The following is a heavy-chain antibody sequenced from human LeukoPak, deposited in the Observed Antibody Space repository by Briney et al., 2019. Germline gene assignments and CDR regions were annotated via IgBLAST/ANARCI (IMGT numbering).Heavy chain of an antibody. CDR2: INTNTGNP. CDR3: ARERYSSSWYDFPDYYYYYMDV. Sequence: ASVKVSCKASGYTFTNYAVNWVRQAPGQGLEWMGWINTNTGNPTYAQGFTGRLVFSLDTSVSTAYLQISSLKAEDTAVYYCARERYSSSWYDFPDYYYYYMDVWGKGTTVTISS. V-gene: IGHV7-4-1*02. J-gene: IGHJ6*03. CDR1: GYTFTNYA. D-gene: IGHD6-13*01.